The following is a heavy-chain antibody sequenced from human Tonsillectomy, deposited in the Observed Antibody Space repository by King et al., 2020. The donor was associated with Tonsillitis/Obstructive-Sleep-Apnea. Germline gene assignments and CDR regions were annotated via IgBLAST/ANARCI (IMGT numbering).Heavy chain of an antibody. Sequence: QVQLVESGGGVVQPGRSLRLSCAASGFTFSSNGMHWVRQAPGKGLEWVVVISYDGSIKNYADSVQGRFTISRDNSKNTLYLQMNSLRVEDTAVYYCATDRRVLEWLFDTWGQGTLVTVSS. CDR2: ISYDGSIK. CDR1: GFTFSSNG. J-gene: IGHJ5*02. CDR3: ATDRRVLEWLFDT. V-gene: IGHV3-30*03. D-gene: IGHD3-3*01.